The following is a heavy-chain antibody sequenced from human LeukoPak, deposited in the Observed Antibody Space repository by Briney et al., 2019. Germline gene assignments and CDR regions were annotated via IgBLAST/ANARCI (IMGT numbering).Heavy chain of an antibody. D-gene: IGHD3-22*01. CDR1: GFTFSNYS. J-gene: IGHJ4*02. CDR2: ISRSSSYI. V-gene: IGHV3-21*01. Sequence: GGSLRLSCAASGFTFSNYSMNWVRQAPGKGLEWVSSISRSSSYIYYADSVKGRFTISRDNAKNSLYLQMNSLRAEDTAVYYCARDNYYDSSGLGYWGQGTLVTVSS. CDR3: ARDNYYDSSGLGY.